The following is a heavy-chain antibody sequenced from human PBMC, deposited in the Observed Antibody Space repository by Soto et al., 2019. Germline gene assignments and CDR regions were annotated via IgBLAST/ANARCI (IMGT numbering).Heavy chain of an antibody. CDR1: GFTFDDYA. V-gene: IGHV3-9*01. CDR3: AKDMSVTNYYYGMDV. D-gene: IGHD4-4*01. J-gene: IGHJ6*02. CDR2: ISWNSGSI. Sequence: HPGGSLRLSCAASGFTFDDYAMHWVRQAPGKGLEWVSGISWNSGSIGYADSVKGRFTISRDNAKNSLYLQMNSLRAEDTALYYCAKDMSVTNYYYGMDVWGQGTTVTVSS.